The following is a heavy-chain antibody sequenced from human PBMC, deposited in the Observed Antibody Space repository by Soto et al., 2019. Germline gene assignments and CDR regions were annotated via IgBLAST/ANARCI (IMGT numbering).Heavy chain of an antibody. Sequence: EVQLLESGGNLVQPGGSLRLSCAPSGFTFSDFAMSWVRQGPGKGLEWVSGIGGAGDDINYADSVKGRFTISRDNSRYILYLQMNSLRAEDTARYYCAKDAIPRNGVWDYFYFGGQGTLVTVSS. CDR3: AKDAIPRNGVWDYFYF. V-gene: IGHV3-23*01. CDR2: IGGAGDDI. D-gene: IGHD7-27*01. J-gene: IGHJ4*02. CDR1: GFTFSDFA.